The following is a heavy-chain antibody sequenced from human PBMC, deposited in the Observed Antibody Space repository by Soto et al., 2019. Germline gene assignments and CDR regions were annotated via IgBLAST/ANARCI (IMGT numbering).Heavy chain of an antibody. CDR1: GGSVSSVRYY. V-gene: IGHV4-31*03. D-gene: IGHD2-8*01. CDR3: VRGGSCTNGVCSVFDY. CDR2: ITYSGNT. J-gene: IGHJ4*02. Sequence: PSETLSLTCTVSGGSVSSVRYYWSWIRQHPGKGLEWIGYITYSGNTYYNPSLESRVTMSADTSKNQFSLKLSSVSAADTAVYFCVRGGSCTNGVCSVFDYWGQGTLVTSSS.